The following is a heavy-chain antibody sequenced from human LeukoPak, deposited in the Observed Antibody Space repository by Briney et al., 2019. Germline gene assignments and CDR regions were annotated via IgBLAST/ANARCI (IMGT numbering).Heavy chain of an antibody. J-gene: IGHJ4*02. CDR1: GFTFSSYW. V-gene: IGHV3-74*01. Sequence: GGSLRLSCAASGFTFSSYWMHWVRQAPGKGLVWVSRINSDGSSTSYADSVKGRFTISRDNAKNTLYLQMNSLRAEDTAVYYCARGGGSGWYGGYYFDYWGQGTLVTVSS. CDR3: ARGGGSGWYGGYYFDY. CDR2: INSDGSST. D-gene: IGHD6-19*01.